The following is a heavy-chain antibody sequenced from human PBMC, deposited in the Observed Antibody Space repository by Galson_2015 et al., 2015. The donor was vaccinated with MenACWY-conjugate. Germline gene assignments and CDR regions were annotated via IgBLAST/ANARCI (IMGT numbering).Heavy chain of an antibody. CDR1: GGSINSYY. D-gene: IGHD3-22*01. V-gene: IGHV4-59*01. Sequence: SETLSLTCTVSGGSINSYYWSWIRQPPGKGLEWIGYMYYSGSANYNPSLKSRVTISVDTSKNQFSLTMTSVTAADTAVYYCARLPRGITFVVVAPWGQGTLVTVSS. CDR2: MYYSGSA. CDR3: ARLPRGITFVVVAP. J-gene: IGHJ5*02.